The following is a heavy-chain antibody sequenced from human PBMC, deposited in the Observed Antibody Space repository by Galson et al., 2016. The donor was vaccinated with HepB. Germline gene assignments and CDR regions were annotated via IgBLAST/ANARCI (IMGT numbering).Heavy chain of an antibody. D-gene: IGHD3-22*01. CDR2: IRRIGYGGTP. J-gene: IGHJ6*02. Sequence: SLRLSCATSGFSFGDYAMSWFRQAPGKGLEWVGFIRRIGYGGTPEYAASVKGRFTISRDESKSIAYLQMNSLKTEDTGVYYCSRTFYYDSGDYDTEYYYYYGMDVWGQGTTVIAS. CDR3: SRTFYYDSGDYDTEYYYYYGMDV. CDR1: GFSFGDYA. V-gene: IGHV3-49*03.